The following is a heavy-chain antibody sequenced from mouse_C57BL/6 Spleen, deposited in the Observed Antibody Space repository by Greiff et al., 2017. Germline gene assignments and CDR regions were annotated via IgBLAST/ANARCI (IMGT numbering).Heavy chain of an antibody. Sequence: EVQLQESGPGLVQPSQSLSLTCSVTGYSITSGYYWNWIRQFPGNKLEWMGYISYDGSNNYNPSLKNRISITRDTSKNQFFLKLNSVTTEDTATYYCARGWLLRFDYWGQGTTLTVSS. D-gene: IGHD2-3*01. CDR2: ISYDGSN. J-gene: IGHJ2*01. CDR3: ARGWLLRFDY. V-gene: IGHV3-6*01. CDR1: GYSITSGYY.